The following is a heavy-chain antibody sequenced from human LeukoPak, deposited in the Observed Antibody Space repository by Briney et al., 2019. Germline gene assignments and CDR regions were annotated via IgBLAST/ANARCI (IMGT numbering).Heavy chain of an antibody. CDR2: INHSGST. Sequence: SETLSLTCAVYGGSFSGYYWSWIRQPPGKGLEWIGEINHSGSTNYNPSLKSRVTISVDTSKNQFSLKLSSVTAADTAVYYCARVDYYDSSGYYYFDYWGQGTLVTVSS. CDR1: GGSFSGYY. J-gene: IGHJ4*02. D-gene: IGHD3-22*01. CDR3: ARVDYYDSSGYYYFDY. V-gene: IGHV4-34*01.